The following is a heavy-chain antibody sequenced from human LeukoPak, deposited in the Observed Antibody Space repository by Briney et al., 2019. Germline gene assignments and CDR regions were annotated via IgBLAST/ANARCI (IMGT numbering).Heavy chain of an antibody. J-gene: IGHJ4*02. V-gene: IGHV3-48*01. CDR1: GFTFSSYS. Sequence: GGSLRLSCAASGFTFSSYSMNWVRQAPGKGLEWVSYISSSSSTIYYADSVKGRFTISRDNAKNSLYLQMNSLRAEDTAVYYCARELYSGYDPLDYWGQGTLVTVSS. CDR3: ARELYSGYDPLDY. D-gene: IGHD5-12*01. CDR2: ISSSSSTI.